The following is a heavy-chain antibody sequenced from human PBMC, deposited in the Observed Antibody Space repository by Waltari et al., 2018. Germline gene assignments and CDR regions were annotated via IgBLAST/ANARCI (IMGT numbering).Heavy chain of an antibody. D-gene: IGHD1-26*01. CDR1: GYTFTDPY. J-gene: IGHJ4*02. V-gene: IGHV1-2*06. CDR3: VTQRPWEDY. CDR2: MNPNNNYP. Sequence: QVQLVQSGAEVRKPGASVKVSCKTSGYTFTDPYNHWVRQAPGQGLEWMGRMNPNNNYPIYEQKFQGRVTMTRDTSITTAYMELSSLTSDDTALYYCVTQRPWEDYWGQGTRVTVSP.